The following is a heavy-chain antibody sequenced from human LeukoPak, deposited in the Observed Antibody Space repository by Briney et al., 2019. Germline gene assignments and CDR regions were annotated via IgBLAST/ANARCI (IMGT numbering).Heavy chain of an antibody. CDR3: ARANEYYYHNSGYYSEPYSDF. Sequence: SETLSLTCTVTGYSINSGYYWGWIRQSPGKGLEWIGSLYRGGVTYYSPALKSRATMSMDTARNQFSLRLTSVTAADTAVYYCARANEYYYHNSGYYSEPYSDFWGQGTQLTVSS. CDR2: LYRGGVT. J-gene: IGHJ4*02. V-gene: IGHV4-38-2*02. CDR1: GYSINSGYY. D-gene: IGHD3-22*01.